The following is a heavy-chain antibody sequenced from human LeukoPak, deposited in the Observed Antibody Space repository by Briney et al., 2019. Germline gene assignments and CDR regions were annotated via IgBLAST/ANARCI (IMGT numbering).Heavy chain of an antibody. J-gene: IGHJ5*02. CDR1: GFTFSNFA. V-gene: IGHV3-48*01. Sequence: AGGSLRLSCAASGFTFSNFAMNWVRQAPGKGLEWVSYISISSSTIYYADSVKGRFTISRDNAKNSLYLQMNSLRAEDTAVYYCARDRRGYCSSTSCYTGWFDPWGQGTLVTVPS. CDR3: ARDRRGYCSSTSCYTGWFDP. D-gene: IGHD2-2*02. CDR2: ISISSSTI.